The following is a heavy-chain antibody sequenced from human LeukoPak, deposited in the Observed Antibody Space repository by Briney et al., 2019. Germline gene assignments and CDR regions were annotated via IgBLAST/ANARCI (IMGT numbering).Heavy chain of an antibody. CDR1: GFTFSSYS. Sequence: PGGSLRLSCAASGFTFSSYSMNWVRQAPGKGLEWVSSISSSSSYIYYADSVKGRFTISRDNAKNSLYLQMNSLRAEDTAVYYCARDTHSRYGGNENDYWGQGTLVTVS. CDR2: ISSSSSYI. J-gene: IGHJ4*02. D-gene: IGHD4-23*01. V-gene: IGHV3-21*01. CDR3: ARDTHSRYGGNENDY.